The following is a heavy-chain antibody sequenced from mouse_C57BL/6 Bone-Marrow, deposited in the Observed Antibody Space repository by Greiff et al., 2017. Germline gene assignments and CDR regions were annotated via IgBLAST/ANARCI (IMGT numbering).Heavy chain of an antibody. Sequence: EVMLVESGGGLVKPGGSLKLSCAASGFTFSSYAMSWVRQTPEKRLEWVATISDGGSYTYYPDNVKCRFTISRDNAKNNLYLQMSHLKSEDTAMYYCAREGAGDYWGQGTTLTVSS. CDR2: ISDGGSYT. J-gene: IGHJ2*01. V-gene: IGHV5-4*01. CDR1: GFTFSSYA. CDR3: AREGAGDY.